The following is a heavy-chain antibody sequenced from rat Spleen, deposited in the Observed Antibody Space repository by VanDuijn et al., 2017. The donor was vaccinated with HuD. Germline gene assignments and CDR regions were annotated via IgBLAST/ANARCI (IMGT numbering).Heavy chain of an antibody. CDR3: TRDPITTRDYFDY. CDR1: GFSVTSYN. J-gene: IGHJ2*01. Sequence: QVQLMESGPGLVQPSETLSLTCTVSGFSVTSYNVNWVRQPPGKGLEWMGVMWSGGSTDYNSILKSRLSISRDTSKSQVFLKMNSLQTEDTAIYFCTRDPITTRDYFDYWGQGVMVTVSS. CDR2: MWSGGST. D-gene: IGHD1-1*01. V-gene: IGHV2-45*01.